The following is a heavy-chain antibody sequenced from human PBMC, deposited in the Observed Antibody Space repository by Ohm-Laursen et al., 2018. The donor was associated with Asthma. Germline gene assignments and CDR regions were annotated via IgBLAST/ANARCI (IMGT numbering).Heavy chain of an antibody. V-gene: IGHV1-3*01. CDR3: ARRIAAAGFGFDY. CDR2: INAGNGNT. J-gene: IGHJ4*02. CDR1: GYTFTSYA. Sequence: ASVKVSCKASGYTFTSYAMHWVRQAPGQRLEWMGWINAGNGNTKYSQKFQGRVTITRDTSASTAYMELSSLRSEDTAVYYCARRIAAAGFGFDYWGQGTLVTVSS. D-gene: IGHD6-13*01.